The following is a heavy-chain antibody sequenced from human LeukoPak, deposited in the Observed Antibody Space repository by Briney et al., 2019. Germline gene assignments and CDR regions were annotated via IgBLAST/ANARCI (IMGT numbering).Heavy chain of an antibody. V-gene: IGHV3-23*01. CDR2: ISGSGDGT. D-gene: IGHD6-13*01. CDR3: AKGGPGVAAFRLLDY. CDR1: GFTFSSYA. Sequence: GGSLRLSCAASGFTFSSYAMSWVRQAPGKGLEWVSAISGSGDGTYYGDSVKGRFTISRDNSKNTLYLQMNNLRAEDSAIYYCAKGGPGVAAFRLLDYWGQGTLVTVSS. J-gene: IGHJ4*02.